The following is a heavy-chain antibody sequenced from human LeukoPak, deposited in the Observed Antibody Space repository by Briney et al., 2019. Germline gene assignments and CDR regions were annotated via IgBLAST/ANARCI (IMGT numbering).Heavy chain of an antibody. J-gene: IGHJ4*02. Sequence: PGGSLRLSCAASGFTVSSNYMTWVRQASGKRLEWVSVIYSGRSTYYADSVKGRFIISRDNSKNTLYLQMNSLRADDTAVYYCAKDRVLRYFDWLFDLDYWGQGTLVTVSS. CDR3: AKDRVLRYFDWLFDLDY. D-gene: IGHD3-9*01. V-gene: IGHV3-66*01. CDR2: IYSGRST. CDR1: GFTVSSNY.